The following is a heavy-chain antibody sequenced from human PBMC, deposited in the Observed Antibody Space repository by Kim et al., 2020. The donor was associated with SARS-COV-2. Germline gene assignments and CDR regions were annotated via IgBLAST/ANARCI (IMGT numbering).Heavy chain of an antibody. Sequence: GGSLRLSCEASGFSFSTYSMNWVRQAPGKGLEWVSYINSNRRTIYYADSVKGRFTISRDNAKNSLYLQMNSLRDEDTALYYCARDTGYYVYFDLWGRGTLVTVSS. V-gene: IGHV3-48*02. CDR3: ARDTGYYVYFDL. CDR2: INSNRRTI. D-gene: IGHD3-22*01. J-gene: IGHJ2*01. CDR1: GFSFSTYS.